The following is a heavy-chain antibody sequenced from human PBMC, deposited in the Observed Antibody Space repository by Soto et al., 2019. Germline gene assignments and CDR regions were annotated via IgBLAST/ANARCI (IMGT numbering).Heavy chain of an antibody. D-gene: IGHD3-10*02. CDR2: MSYDGSAK. CDR3: AIVRVADSPLDH. J-gene: IGHJ4*02. V-gene: IGHV3-30*03. Sequence: QVQLVESGGGVVQPGRSLRLSCEGSGFIFSNNGMHRVRQAPGKGLEWVAFMSYDGSAKFLADSVKGRFTISRDNSKSTLFLHMSSLRAEDTAMYYCAIVRVADSPLDHWGQGTLVTVSS. CDR1: GFIFSNNG.